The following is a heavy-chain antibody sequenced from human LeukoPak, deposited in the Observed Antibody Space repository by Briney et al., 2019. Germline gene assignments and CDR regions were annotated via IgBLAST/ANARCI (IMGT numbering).Heavy chain of an antibody. J-gene: IGHJ6*03. Sequence: PSETLSLTCTVSGGSISSYYWSWIRQPPGKGPEWIGYIYYSGSTNYNPSLKSRVTISVDTSKNQFSLKLSSVTAADTAVYYCARAVYGSGKNYYYYYMDVWGKGTTVTISS. CDR1: GGSISSYY. V-gene: IGHV4-59*12. CDR2: IYYSGST. D-gene: IGHD3-10*01. CDR3: ARAVYGSGKNYYYYYMDV.